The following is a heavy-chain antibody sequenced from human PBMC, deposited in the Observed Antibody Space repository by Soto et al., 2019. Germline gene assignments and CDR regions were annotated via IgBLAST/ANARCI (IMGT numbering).Heavy chain of an antibody. V-gene: IGHV4-59*01. D-gene: IGHD5-18*01. Sequence: SETLSLTCTVSGGSINNFHWSWIRQPPGKGLEWIGFVFYSGGTTYNPSLQSRVTISVDTSHNHFSLKVRSVTAADTATYYCARIKSGYSYGSIIDFWGQGKLVTVSS. J-gene: IGHJ4*02. CDR1: GGSINNFH. CDR3: ARIKSGYSYGSIIDF. CDR2: VFYSGGT.